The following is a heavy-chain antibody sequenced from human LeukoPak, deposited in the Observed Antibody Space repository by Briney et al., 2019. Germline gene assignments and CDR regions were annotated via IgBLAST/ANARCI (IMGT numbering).Heavy chain of an antibody. D-gene: IGHD4-23*01. Sequence: GGSLRLSCAASGFTFSSYGMYWVRQAPGKGLEWVSTIRGSGGTTYYADSVKGRFTISRDNSKNTLYLQMNSLRAEDTAVYYCARDARDGYGGNPFDYWGQGTLVTVSS. CDR3: ARDARDGYGGNPFDY. CDR2: IRGSGGTT. CDR1: GFTFSSYG. V-gene: IGHV3-23*01. J-gene: IGHJ4*02.